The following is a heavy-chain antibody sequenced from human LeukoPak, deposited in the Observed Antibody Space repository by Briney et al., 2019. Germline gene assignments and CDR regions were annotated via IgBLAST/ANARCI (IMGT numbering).Heavy chain of an antibody. J-gene: IGHJ5*02. D-gene: IGHD2-15*01. V-gene: IGHV4-34*01. Sequence: SETLSLTCVVYGGSFSAYYWSWIRQPPGKGLEWIGKINHSGSTNYNPSLKSRVTISVDASKNQFSLKLSSVTAADTAVYYCASLGYCSGGSCSNGFDPWGQGTLVTVSS. CDR2: INHSGST. CDR1: GGSFSAYY. CDR3: ASLGYCSGGSCSNGFDP.